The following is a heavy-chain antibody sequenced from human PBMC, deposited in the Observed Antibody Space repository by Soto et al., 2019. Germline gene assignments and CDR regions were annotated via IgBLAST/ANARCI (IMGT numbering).Heavy chain of an antibody. CDR1: GFTFSDYA. J-gene: IGHJ4*02. D-gene: IGHD6-19*01. Sequence: VQLVESGGGVVQPGRSLRLSCAASGFTFSDYAMHWVRQAPGKGLEWVAVVSHDGRNTHYADSVKGRFTISRDSSKNTVPLEMTSLRAEDTAGSYCGKGGRQWLVTSDFNYWGQGARVTVSA. CDR2: VSHDGRNT. CDR3: GKGGRQWLVTSDFNY. V-gene: IGHV3-30*18.